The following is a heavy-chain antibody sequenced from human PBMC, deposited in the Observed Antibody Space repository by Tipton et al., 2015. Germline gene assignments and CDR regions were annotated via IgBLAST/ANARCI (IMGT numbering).Heavy chain of an antibody. J-gene: IGHJ6*02. CDR3: ARGGSPIIEMAYHHYGLDV. CDR2: IYHSGTT. D-gene: IGHD5-24*01. V-gene: IGHV4-34*01. CDR1: GGSFYTYY. Sequence: LRLSCSLSGGSFYTYYGTWIRQPPGQGLEWIGEIYHSGTTNYNPSLRGRFTISLRTSNNQLSLKVDSVTAADTAIYYCARGGSPIIEMAYHHYGLDVWGQGTTVTVSS.